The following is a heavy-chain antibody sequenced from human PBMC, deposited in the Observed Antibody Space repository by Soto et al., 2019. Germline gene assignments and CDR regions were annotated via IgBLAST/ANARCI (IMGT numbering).Heavy chain of an antibody. Sequence: PGESLKISCKGSGYSFTSYWIGWVRQMPGKGLEWMGIIYPGDSDIRYSPSSQGQVTISADKSINTAYLQWSRLGASDTAMYYCVRGLSVDYGDYAFPFDFWGQGTLVTVSS. J-gene: IGHJ4*02. CDR2: IYPGDSDI. CDR3: VRGLSVDYGDYAFPFDF. V-gene: IGHV5-51*01. D-gene: IGHD4-17*01. CDR1: GYSFTSYW.